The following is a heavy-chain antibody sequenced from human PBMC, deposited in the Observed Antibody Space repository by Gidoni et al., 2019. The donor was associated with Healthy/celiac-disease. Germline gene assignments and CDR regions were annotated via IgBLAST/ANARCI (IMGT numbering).Heavy chain of an antibody. V-gene: IGHV3-30*18. Sequence: QVQLVESGGGVVQPGRSLRLSCAASGFTFSSYGMHWVRQAPGKGLEWVAVISYDGSNKYYADSVKGRFTISRDNSKNTLYLQMNSMRAEDTAVYYCAKDLIMITFGGVIVTGGMDVWGQGTTVTVSS. CDR1: GFTFSSYG. CDR3: AKDLIMITFGGVIVTGGMDV. D-gene: IGHD3-16*02. J-gene: IGHJ6*02. CDR2: ISYDGSNK.